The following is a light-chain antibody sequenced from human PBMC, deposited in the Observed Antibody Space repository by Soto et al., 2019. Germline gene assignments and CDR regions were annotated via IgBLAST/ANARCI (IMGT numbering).Light chain of an antibody. Sequence: QSALTQPASVSGSPGQSITISCTGTSSDVGGYNYVSWYQQHPGKAPKLMIDDVSNRPSGVSNRFSGSKSGNTASLTISGLQAEDGADYYCSSYTSSSTPVVFGGGTKLTVL. J-gene: IGLJ2*01. CDR3: SSYTSSSTPVV. CDR1: SSDVGGYNY. V-gene: IGLV2-14*03. CDR2: DVS.